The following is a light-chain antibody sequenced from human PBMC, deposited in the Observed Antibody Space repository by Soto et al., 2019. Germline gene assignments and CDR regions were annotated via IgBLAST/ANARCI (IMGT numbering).Light chain of an antibody. CDR3: QHFGASPFS. CDR2: TAS. CDR1: QSVNNNY. J-gene: IGKJ2*01. V-gene: IGKV3-20*01. Sequence: EIVLTQSPDTLSLSPGERATLSCRASQSVNNNYLAWCQQKPGQAPRLLIYTASSRATGVPDRFTGSGSGTDFTLTITTLEPEDFAVYYCQHFGASPFSFGQGTKVDIK.